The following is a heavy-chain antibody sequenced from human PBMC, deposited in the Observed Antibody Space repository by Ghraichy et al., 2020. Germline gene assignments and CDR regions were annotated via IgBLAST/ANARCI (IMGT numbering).Heavy chain of an antibody. Sequence: ASVKVSCKASGYTFTSYYMHWVRQAPGQGLEWMGIINPSGGSTSYAQKFQGRVTMTRDTSTSTVYMELSSLRSEDTAVYYCARADFVVVPAAMANYYYYMDVWGKGTTVTVSS. CDR1: GYTFTSYY. V-gene: IGHV1-46*03. CDR3: ARADFVVVPAAMANYYYYMDV. D-gene: IGHD2-2*01. CDR2: INPSGGST. J-gene: IGHJ6*03.